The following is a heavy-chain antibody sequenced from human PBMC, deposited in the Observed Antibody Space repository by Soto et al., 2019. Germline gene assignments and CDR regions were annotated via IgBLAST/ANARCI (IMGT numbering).Heavy chain of an antibody. D-gene: IGHD6-19*01. CDR1: GYTFPRYY. J-gene: IGHJ3*02. CDR3: ARSPDLYISGWRMTDDDAFDI. V-gene: IGHV1-2*04. CDR2: INPNSGGT. Sequence: QVQLVPSGAEVKKPGASVKVSCKASGYTFPRYYMHWGRQAPPQGLEWMGWINPNSGGTTYAQKSQGWVTMTSDTSISTAYLELSRLRSDDTAVYYCARSPDLYISGWRMTDDDAFDIWGQGTMVTVSS.